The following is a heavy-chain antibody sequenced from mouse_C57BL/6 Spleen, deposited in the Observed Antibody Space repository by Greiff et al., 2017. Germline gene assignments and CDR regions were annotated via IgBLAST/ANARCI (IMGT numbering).Heavy chain of an antibody. CDR2: ISSGGSYT. CDR1: GFTFSSYG. V-gene: IGHV5-6*01. J-gene: IGHJ2*01. CDR3: ARHVGPLAYFDY. Sequence: EVKVVESGGDLVKPGGSLKLSCAASGFTFSSYGMSWVRQTPDKRLEWVATISSGGSYTYYPDSVKGRFTISRDNAKNTLYLQMSSLKSEDTAMYYCARHVGPLAYFDYWGQGTTLTVSS. D-gene: IGHD2-10*02.